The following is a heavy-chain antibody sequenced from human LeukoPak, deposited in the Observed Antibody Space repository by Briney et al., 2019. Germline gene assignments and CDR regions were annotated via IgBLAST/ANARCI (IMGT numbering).Heavy chain of an antibody. V-gene: IGHV4-59*01. CDR2: ISYSGTT. CDR1: GGSISSYY. Sequence: SETLSLTCTVAGGSISSYYWSWIRQPPGKGLEWIGYISYSGTTNYNPSLKSRVTLSVHTSKNQFSTKLNAVTAACTAVYYRASVQWYAFQIWVQGTMVTVSS. D-gene: IGHD6-19*01. CDR3: ASVQWYAFQI. J-gene: IGHJ3*02.